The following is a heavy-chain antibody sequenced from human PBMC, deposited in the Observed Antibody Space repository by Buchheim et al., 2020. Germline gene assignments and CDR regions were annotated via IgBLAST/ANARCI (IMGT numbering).Heavy chain of an antibody. D-gene: IGHD2-15*01. V-gene: IGHV1-2*02. J-gene: IGHJ6*02. CDR3: AREPIVVVVAAEGRGYYYYGMDV. Sequence: QVQLVQSGAEVKKPGASVKVSCKASGYTFTGYYMHWVRQAPGQGLEWMGWINPNSGGTNYAQKFQGRVTMTRDTFISTAYMELSRLRSDDTAVYYCAREPIVVVVAAEGRGYYYYGMDVWGQGTT. CDR2: INPNSGGT. CDR1: GYTFTGYY.